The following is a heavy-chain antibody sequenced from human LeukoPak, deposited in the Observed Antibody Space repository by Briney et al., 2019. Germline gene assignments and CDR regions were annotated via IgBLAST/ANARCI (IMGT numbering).Heavy chain of an antibody. CDR1: GGSISSGGYY. CDR3: ARLPYYYDSSGYRHFFPFDY. V-gene: IGHV4-31*03. J-gene: IGHJ4*02. Sequence: SQTLSLTCTVSGGSISSGGYYWSWIRQHPGKGLEWIGYIYYSGSTYYNPSLKSRVTISVDTSKSQFSLKLSSVTAADTAVYYCARLPYYYDSSGYRHFFPFDYWGQGTLVTVSS. CDR2: IYYSGST. D-gene: IGHD3-22*01.